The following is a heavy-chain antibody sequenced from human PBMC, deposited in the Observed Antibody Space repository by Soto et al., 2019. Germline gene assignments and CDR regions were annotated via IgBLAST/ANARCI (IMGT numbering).Heavy chain of an antibody. D-gene: IGHD3-22*01. CDR1: RYTFPRYE. J-gene: IGHJ4*02. CDR3: ARVYYGGSGYYFDHFAY. Sequence: SVKVSRKPSRYTFPRYEISWVRQAPGPGREWVVCRRAQNGNTNYLQTLPGEVTMTTNTSTREAYMAQRSLRSDDTAVRHCARVYYGGSGYYFDHFAYLGQGTLVTVSS. CDR2: RRAQNGNT. V-gene: IGHV1-18*04.